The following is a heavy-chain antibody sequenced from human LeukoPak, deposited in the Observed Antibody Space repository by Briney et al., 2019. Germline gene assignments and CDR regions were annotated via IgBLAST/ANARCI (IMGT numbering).Heavy chain of an antibody. CDR2: ISAYNGNT. Sequence: ASVKVSCKVSGYTLTELSMHWVRQAPGQGLEWMGWISAYNGNTNYAQKLQGRVTMTTDTSTSTAYMELRSLRSDDTAVYYCARRAVDNSYYYYMDVWGKGTTVTVSS. D-gene: IGHD6-19*01. CDR3: ARRAVDNSYYYYMDV. CDR1: GYTLTELS. V-gene: IGHV1-18*01. J-gene: IGHJ6*03.